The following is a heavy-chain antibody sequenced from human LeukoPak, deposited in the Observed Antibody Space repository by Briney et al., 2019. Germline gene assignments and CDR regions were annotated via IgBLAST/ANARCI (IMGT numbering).Heavy chain of an antibody. D-gene: IGHD6-19*01. Sequence: GGSLRLSCAASGFTFSRNAMNWVRQAPGKGLEWVSFISSSSNYMSYADSVKGRFTISRDNAKNTLYLQMNSLRAEDAAVYYCGKKTGYSSGWYLESWGQGTLVTVSS. J-gene: IGHJ4*02. CDR3: GKKTGYSSGWYLES. V-gene: IGHV3-21*04. CDR1: GFTFSRNA. CDR2: ISSSSNYM.